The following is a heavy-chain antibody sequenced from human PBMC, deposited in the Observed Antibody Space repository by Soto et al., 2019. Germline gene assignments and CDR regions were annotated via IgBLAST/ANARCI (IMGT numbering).Heavy chain of an antibody. Sequence: QVQLVQSGAEVKKPGSSVKVSCKVSGGTFSKYTINWVRQAPGQGLEWMAGIIPIYGTANYAQKFQGRISVTVDESTTTAYMELRGLRSDDTAVYYCERERDGYTYWYFDLWGRGSLITVSS. CDR3: ERERDGYTYWYFDL. V-gene: IGHV1-69*01. J-gene: IGHJ2*01. D-gene: IGHD5-12*01. CDR2: IIPIYGTA. CDR1: GGTFSKYT.